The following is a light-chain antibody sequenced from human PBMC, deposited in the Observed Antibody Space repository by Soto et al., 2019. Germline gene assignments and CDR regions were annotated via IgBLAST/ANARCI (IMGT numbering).Light chain of an antibody. V-gene: IGLV2-11*01. CDR3: CSYAGSYTYV. CDR1: SSDVGGYNY. CDR2: DVS. Sequence: ALAQPRSVSGSPGQSVTISCTGTSSDVGGYNYVSWYQQHPGKAPKLMIYDVSQRPSGVPDRFSGSRSGNTASLTISGLQAEDEADYYCCSYAGSYTYVFGPGTKVTVL. J-gene: IGLJ1*01.